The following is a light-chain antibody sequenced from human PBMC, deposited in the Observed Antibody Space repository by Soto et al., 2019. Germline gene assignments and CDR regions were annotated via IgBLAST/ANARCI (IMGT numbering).Light chain of an antibody. CDR2: DVS. CDR1: SSDVGGYNF. CDR3: SSFPGSDTLVV. Sequence: QSALTQPASGSGSPGQSITISCTGTSSDVGGYNFVSWYQHHPAKSPKLMIYDVSNRPSGVSNLLSGSKSGHTASLTISGLQAEDEARCYCSSFPGSDTLVVCGGGIKDTVL. J-gene: IGLJ2*01. V-gene: IGLV2-14*03.